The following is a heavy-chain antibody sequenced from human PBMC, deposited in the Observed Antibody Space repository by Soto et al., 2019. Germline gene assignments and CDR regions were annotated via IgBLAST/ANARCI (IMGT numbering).Heavy chain of an antibody. D-gene: IGHD2-8*01. CDR1: GYTFTIYG. V-gene: IGHV1-18*01. Sequence: ASVKVSCKASGYTFTIYGITWVRQAPGQGLEWMGWVSPYKDDTKYSQRLQGRVTMTIDTPTSTAYMELRSLRSDDTAVYYCARGGLFTTNWYGNWLDPWGQGTRVTVSS. J-gene: IGHJ5*02. CDR3: ARGGLFTTNWYGNWLDP. CDR2: VSPYKDDT.